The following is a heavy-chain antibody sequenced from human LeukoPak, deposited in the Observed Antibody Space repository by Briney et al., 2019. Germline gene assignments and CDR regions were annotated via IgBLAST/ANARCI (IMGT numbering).Heavy chain of an antibody. V-gene: IGHV3-11*01. Sequence: GGSLRLSCVASGFTFSDYYMSWIRQAPGKGLEWVSYISSSGSTIYYADSVKGRFTISRDNAKNSLYLQMNSLRAEDTAVYYCARAGGEYQLLSLNYYMDVWGKGTTVTISS. J-gene: IGHJ6*03. D-gene: IGHD2-2*01. CDR2: ISSSGSTI. CDR1: GFTFSDYY. CDR3: ARAGGEYQLLSLNYYMDV.